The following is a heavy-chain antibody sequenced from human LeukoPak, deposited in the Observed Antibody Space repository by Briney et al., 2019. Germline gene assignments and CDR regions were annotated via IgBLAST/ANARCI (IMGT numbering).Heavy chain of an antibody. V-gene: IGHV3-23*01. Sequence: GGSLRLSCAASGFTFSSYAMSWVRQAPGKGLEWVSAISGSGGSTYYADSVKGRFTISRDNSKNTLYLQMNSLRAEDTAVYYCARWRHSYGSDNYWYFDLWGRGTLVTVSS. CDR2: ISGSGGST. CDR1: GFTFSSYA. CDR3: ARWRHSYGSDNYWYFDL. D-gene: IGHD5-18*01. J-gene: IGHJ2*01.